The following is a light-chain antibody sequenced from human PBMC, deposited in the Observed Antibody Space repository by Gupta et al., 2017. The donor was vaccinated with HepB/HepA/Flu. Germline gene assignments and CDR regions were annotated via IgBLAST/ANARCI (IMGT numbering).Light chain of an antibody. CDR2: GAS. V-gene: IGKV3-20*01. Sequence: EVVFAQSPGTLSLSPGERATLSCRASQRVTSNFLSWYQQKPGQSPRLLIYGASSTATGIPDQFSGSGYGTDFSLTISSLEPADYAMYYCQQDGSMPVTFGGGTKVEIK. CDR1: QRVTSNF. CDR3: QQDGSMPVT. J-gene: IGKJ4*01.